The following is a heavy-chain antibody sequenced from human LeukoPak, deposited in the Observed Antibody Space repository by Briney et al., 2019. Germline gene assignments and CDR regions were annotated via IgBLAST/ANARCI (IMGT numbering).Heavy chain of an antibody. CDR3: ARSSGTYHFDY. J-gene: IGHJ4*02. D-gene: IGHD1-26*01. CDR2: ISSSGTTI. Sequence: GGSLRLSCAASGFTFSSYEMNWVRQAPGKGLEWVSYISSSGTTIYYADSVKGRFTISRDNAKNSLFLQVNILRAEDTAVYYCARSSGTYHFDYWGQGTLVTVSS. V-gene: IGHV3-48*03. CDR1: GFTFSSYE.